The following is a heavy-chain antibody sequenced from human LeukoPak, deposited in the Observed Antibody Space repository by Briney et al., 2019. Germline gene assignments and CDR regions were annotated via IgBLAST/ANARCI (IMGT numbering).Heavy chain of an antibody. CDR2: IFSDDNT. J-gene: IGHJ4*02. Sequence: GGSLRLSCAASGIAISTNYMNWVRQAPGKGLEWVSVIFSDDNTYYADSVKGRFTISRYISKNTVYLQMNSLRAEVTAVYCCATLRWGLVDYWGQGTLVTVSS. V-gene: IGHV3-53*01. CDR1: GIAISTNY. CDR3: ATLRWGLVDY. D-gene: IGHD2-21*02.